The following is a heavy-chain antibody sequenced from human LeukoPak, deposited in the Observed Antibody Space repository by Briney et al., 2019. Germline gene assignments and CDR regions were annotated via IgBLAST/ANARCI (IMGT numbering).Heavy chain of an antibody. CDR3: ARDRYDCKRYYYYMYV. Sequence: PSQTLSLTCTVSGGSISSGSYYWSWIRQPAGKGLEWIGRIYTSGSTNYNPSLKSRVTISVDTSKNQFSLKLSSVTAADTAVYYCARDRYDCKRYYYYMYVWVKGTTVTVSS. V-gene: IGHV4-61*02. CDR2: IYTSGST. CDR1: GGSISSGSYY. J-gene: IGHJ6*03. D-gene: IGHD2/OR15-2a*01.